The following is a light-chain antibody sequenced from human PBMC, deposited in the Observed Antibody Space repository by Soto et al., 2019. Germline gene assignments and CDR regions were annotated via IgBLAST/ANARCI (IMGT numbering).Light chain of an antibody. V-gene: IGLV2-8*01. CDR1: SSDVGGYNY. Sequence: QSALTQPPSASGSPGQSVTISCTGTSSDVGGYNYVSWYQQHPGKAPKLTIYEVSKRPSGVPDRFSGSKSGNTASLTVSGLQAEDEADYYCSSYAGSTVVFGGGTKLTV. J-gene: IGLJ2*01. CDR3: SSYAGSTVV. CDR2: EVS.